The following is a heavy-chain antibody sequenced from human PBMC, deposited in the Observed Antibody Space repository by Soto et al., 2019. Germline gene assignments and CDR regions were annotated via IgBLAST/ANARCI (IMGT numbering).Heavy chain of an antibody. CDR2: INPYRGAT. CDR1: GYSFTDYY. D-gene: IGHD7-27*01. Sequence: GASVKVSCKASGYSFTDYYMHWVRQAPGQGLEWMGWINPYRGATNYAQKFQGRVTMTRDTSISTAYMELSRLRSDDTAVYWCAREHVRPRTGAMDVWGQGTTVTFPS. J-gene: IGHJ6*02. V-gene: IGHV1-2*02. CDR3: AREHVRPRTGAMDV.